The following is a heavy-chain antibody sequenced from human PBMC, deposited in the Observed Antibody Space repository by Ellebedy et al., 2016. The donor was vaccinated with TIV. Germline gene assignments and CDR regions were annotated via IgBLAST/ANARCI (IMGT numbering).Heavy chain of an antibody. J-gene: IGHJ4*02. D-gene: IGHD4-17*01. V-gene: IGHV3-23*01. CDR1: GFTFSSYA. Sequence: GGSLRLXCAASGFTFSSYAMSWDRQAPGKGLEWVSTVRGCGDSTHYADSVKGRFTISRDNSKNVLYLQMNGLRVEDTAMYYCAKPARTDATDYWGQGTLVTVSS. CDR3: AKPARTDATDY. CDR2: VRGCGDST.